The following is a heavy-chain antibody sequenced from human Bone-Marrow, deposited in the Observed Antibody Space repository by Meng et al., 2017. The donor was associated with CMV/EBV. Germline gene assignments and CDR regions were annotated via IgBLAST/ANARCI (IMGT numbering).Heavy chain of an antibody. V-gene: IGHV1-18*01. J-gene: IGHJ3*01. CDR3: ARGRYCSSTSCYTWGEATFDL. Sequence: ASVKVSCKASGYTFSTSGITWVRQAPGQGLEWMGWISAYDGNSNYAQNFQGRVTMTTDTSTSTAYMELRSLRSDDTAVDYCARGRYCSSTSCYTWGEATFDLWGQGTMVTVSS. D-gene: IGHD2-2*02. CDR2: ISAYDGNS. CDR1: GYTFSTSG.